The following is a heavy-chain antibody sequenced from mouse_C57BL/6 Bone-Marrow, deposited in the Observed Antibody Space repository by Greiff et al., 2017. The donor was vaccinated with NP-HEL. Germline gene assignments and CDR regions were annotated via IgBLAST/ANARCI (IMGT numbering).Heavy chain of an antibody. CDR1: GISITTGNYR. Sequence: EVQLQESGPGLVKPSQTVFLTCTVTGISITTGNYRWSWIRQFPGNKLEWIGYIYYSGTLTHNPPLTSRTTITRDTPKNQFFLEMNSLTAEDTATYYCERGLTDWYFDVWGTGTTVTVSS. CDR3: ERGLTDWYFDV. J-gene: IGHJ1*03. CDR2: IYYSGTL. V-gene: IGHV3-5*01. D-gene: IGHD4-1*01.